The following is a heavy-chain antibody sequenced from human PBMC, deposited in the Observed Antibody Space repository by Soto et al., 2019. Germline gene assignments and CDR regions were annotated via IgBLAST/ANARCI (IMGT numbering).Heavy chain of an antibody. D-gene: IGHD4-17*01. CDR3: ARDGKGDYEGVYFDC. CDR1: GFTFSSYA. V-gene: IGHV3-30-3*01. J-gene: IGHJ4*02. CDR2: ISYDGSNK. Sequence: QVQLVESGGGVVQPGRSLRLSCAASGFTFSSYAMHWVRQAPGKGLEWVAVISYDGSNKYYADSVKGRFTISRDNSKNTLYLQMNSLRAEDTAVYYCARDGKGDYEGVYFDCWGQGTLVTVSS.